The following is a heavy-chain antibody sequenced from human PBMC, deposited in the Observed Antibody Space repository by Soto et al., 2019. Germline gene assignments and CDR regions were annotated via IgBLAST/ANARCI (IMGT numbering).Heavy chain of an antibody. V-gene: IGHV1-8*01. CDR1: GYTFTSYD. Sequence: ASVKVSCKASGYTFTSYDINWVRQATGQGLEWMGWMNPNSGNTGYAQKFQGRVTMTRNTSISTAYMELSSLRSEDTAVYYCARGRCSSTSCPYYYYMDVWGKGTTVTVSS. D-gene: IGHD2-2*01. CDR2: MNPNSGNT. CDR3: ARGRCSSTSCPYYYYMDV. J-gene: IGHJ6*03.